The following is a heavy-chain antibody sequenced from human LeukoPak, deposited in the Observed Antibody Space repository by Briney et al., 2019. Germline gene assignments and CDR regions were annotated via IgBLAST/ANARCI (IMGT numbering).Heavy chain of an antibody. Sequence: PGGSLRLSCAASGFTFSSYAMSWVRQASGKGLEWVSAISGSGGSTYYADPVKGRFTISRDNSKNTLYLQMNSLRAEDTAVYYCAKAGAVVVVAAKYFDYWGQGTLVTVSS. J-gene: IGHJ4*02. CDR3: AKAGAVVVVAAKYFDY. D-gene: IGHD2-15*01. CDR2: ISGSGGST. V-gene: IGHV3-23*01. CDR1: GFTFSSYA.